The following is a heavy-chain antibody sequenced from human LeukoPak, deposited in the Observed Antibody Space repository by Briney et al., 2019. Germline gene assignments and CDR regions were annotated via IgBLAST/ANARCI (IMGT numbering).Heavy chain of an antibody. CDR2: ISPKSGNT. D-gene: IGHD3-3*01. CDR3: ARAITIFDYYYMDV. CDR1: SDTFTTYD. Sequence: ASVKITCNISSDTFTTYDINSVRHAIGQELEWRVWISPKSGNTVYAQKFQGSLTLTRDISISTAYMELSSLRSEDTAVYFCARAITIFDYYYMDVWGKGTPVTVSS. J-gene: IGHJ6*03. V-gene: IGHV1-8*01.